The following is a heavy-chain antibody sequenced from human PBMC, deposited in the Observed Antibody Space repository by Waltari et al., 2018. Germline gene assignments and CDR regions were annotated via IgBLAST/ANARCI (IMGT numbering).Heavy chain of an antibody. CDR2: IDGDGTTT. V-gene: IGHV3-74*01. Sequence: EIHLLESGGGLVQPGGSLRLSCTGSGFSISDFWMHWVRLTPGKGLLGVSRIDGDGTTTTYADSVKGRFTISRDNAKNTVYLDMSSLRVEDTAVYFCTRDWRHMAFDYWGQGTRVTVSS. CDR3: TRDWRHMAFDY. D-gene: IGHD1-1*01. CDR1: GFSISDFW. J-gene: IGHJ4*02.